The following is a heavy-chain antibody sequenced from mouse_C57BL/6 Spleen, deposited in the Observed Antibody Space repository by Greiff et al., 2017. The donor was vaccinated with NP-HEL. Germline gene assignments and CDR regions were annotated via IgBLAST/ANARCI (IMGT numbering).Heavy chain of an antibody. CDR3: ARKLPHYAMDY. CDR2: ISSGSSTI. J-gene: IGHJ4*01. V-gene: IGHV5-17*01. CDR1: GFTFSDYG. Sequence: EVQLVESGGGLVKPGGSLKLSCAASGFTFSDYGMHWVRQAPEKGLEWVAYISSGSSTIYYADTVKGRFTISRDNAKNTLFLQMTSLRSVDTAMYYCARKLPHYAMDYWGQGTSVTVSS. D-gene: IGHD5-5*01.